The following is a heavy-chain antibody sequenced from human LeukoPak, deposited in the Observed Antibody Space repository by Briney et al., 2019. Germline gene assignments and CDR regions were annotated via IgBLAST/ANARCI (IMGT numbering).Heavy chain of an antibody. CDR2: ISYDGSNK. D-gene: IGHD3-10*01. J-gene: IGHJ4*02. Sequence: GSLRLSCAASGFTFSSYAMHWVRQAPGKGLEWVAVISYDGSNKYYADSVKGQFTISRDNSKNTLYLQMNSLRAEDTAVYYCARDGDLYGSGSYSDYWGQGTLVTVSS. V-gene: IGHV3-30*04. CDR1: GFTFSSYA. CDR3: ARDGDLYGSGSYSDY.